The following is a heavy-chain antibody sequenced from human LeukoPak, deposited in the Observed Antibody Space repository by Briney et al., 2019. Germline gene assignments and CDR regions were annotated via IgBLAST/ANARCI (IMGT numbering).Heavy chain of an antibody. J-gene: IGHJ4*02. D-gene: IGHD3-10*01. V-gene: IGHV3-23*01. Sequence: PGGSLRLSCAASGFTFSSYAMSWVRQAPGKGLEWVSGISGSGGGTYYADSVKGRFTISRDNSKNTLYLQMNSLRAEDTAVYYCAKGRWSGELIPFDYWGQGTLVSVSS. CDR3: AKGRWSGELIPFDY. CDR2: ISGSGGGT. CDR1: GFTFSSYA.